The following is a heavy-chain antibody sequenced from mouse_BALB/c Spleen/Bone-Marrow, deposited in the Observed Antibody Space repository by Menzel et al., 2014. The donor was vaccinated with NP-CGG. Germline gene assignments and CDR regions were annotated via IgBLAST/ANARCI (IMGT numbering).Heavy chain of an antibody. D-gene: IGHD2-3*01. CDR1: GFTFSDYY. Sequence: EVQLQESGGGLVQPGGSLKLSCAPSGFTFSDYYMYWVRQTPEKRLEWVAYISNGGGSTYYPDTVKGRFTISRDNAKNTLYLQMSRLKSEDTAMYYCARHDGYRTWFAYWGQGTLVTVSA. J-gene: IGHJ3*01. CDR2: ISNGGGST. V-gene: IGHV5-12*01. CDR3: ARHDGYRTWFAY.